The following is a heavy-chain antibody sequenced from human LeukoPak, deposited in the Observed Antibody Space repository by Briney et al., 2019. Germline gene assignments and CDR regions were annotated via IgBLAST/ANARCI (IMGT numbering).Heavy chain of an antibody. V-gene: IGHV3-13*01. CDR1: GFTLRSHD. CDR3: VREARGYHYTYFDY. Sequence: GRSLRLSCTASGFTLRSHDMHWVPHIPAQALEWVAALSSGFHAFFPDSVQGRFTVSREDARNSLYLQMNSLRAGDTAVYYCVREARGYHYTYFDYWGQGTLVTVSS. J-gene: IGHJ4*02. CDR2: LSSGFHA. D-gene: IGHD5-18*01.